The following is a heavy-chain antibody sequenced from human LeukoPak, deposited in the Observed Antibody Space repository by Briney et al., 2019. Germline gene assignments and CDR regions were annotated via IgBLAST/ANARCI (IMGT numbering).Heavy chain of an antibody. CDR1: GYTFTSYG. D-gene: IGHD2-15*01. CDR2: ISAYNGNT. J-gene: IGHJ6*03. V-gene: IGHV1-18*01. Sequence: GASVKVSCKASGYTFTSYGISWVRQAPGQGLEWMGWISAYNGNTNYAQKLQGRVTMTTDTSTSTAYMELRSLRSDDTAVYYCARVKVGGYYYYYMDVWGKGTTVTVSS. CDR3: ARVKVGGYYYYYMDV.